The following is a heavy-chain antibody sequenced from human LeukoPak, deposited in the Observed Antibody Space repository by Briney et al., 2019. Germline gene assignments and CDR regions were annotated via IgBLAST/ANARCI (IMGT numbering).Heavy chain of an antibody. D-gene: IGHD6-19*01. CDR2: IYYNGSA. CDR1: GFAVDNNY. Sequence: GGSLRLSCVASGFAVDNNYMSWVRRAPGEGLECVSVIYYNGSASYADSVKGRFTISRDNAKNTLYLQMNSLRAEDTAVYYCTKTTTDGYSSGWQREYYFDYWGQGTLVTVSS. J-gene: IGHJ4*02. CDR3: TKTTTDGYSSGWQREYYFDY. V-gene: IGHV3-66*03.